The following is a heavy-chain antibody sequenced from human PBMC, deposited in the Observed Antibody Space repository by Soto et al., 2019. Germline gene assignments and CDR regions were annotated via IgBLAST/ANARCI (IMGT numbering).Heavy chain of an antibody. J-gene: IGHJ4*02. CDR1: GFTFSSYA. CDR3: ANNNEVYCSSTSCYRSGSYYISYFDY. CDR2: ISGSGGST. D-gene: IGHD2-2*01. Sequence: GGSLRLSCAASGFTFSSYAMSWVRQAPGKGLEWVSAISGSGGSTYYADYVKGRFTISRDNSKNTLYLQMNSLRAEDTAVYYCANNNEVYCSSTSCYRSGSYYISYFDYWGQGTLVTVSS. V-gene: IGHV3-23*01.